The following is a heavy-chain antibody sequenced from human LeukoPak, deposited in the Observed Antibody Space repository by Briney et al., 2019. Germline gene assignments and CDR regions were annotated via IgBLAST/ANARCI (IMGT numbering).Heavy chain of an antibody. CDR1: GFTFSSYA. Sequence: GGSLRLSCAASGFTFSSYAMNWVHQAPGKGLEWVSSVSDSGGSTYYADSVKGRVTISRDNSKNTLYLQMNSLRAEDTAVYYCAKSAMSGSYYRGYFDYWGQGTLVAVSS. V-gene: IGHV3-23*01. D-gene: IGHD3-10*01. CDR2: VSDSGGST. J-gene: IGHJ4*02. CDR3: AKSAMSGSYYRGYFDY.